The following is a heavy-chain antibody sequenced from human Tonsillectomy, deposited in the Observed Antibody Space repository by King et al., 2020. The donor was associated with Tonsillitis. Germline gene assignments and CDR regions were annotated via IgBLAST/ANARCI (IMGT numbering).Heavy chain of an antibody. J-gene: IGHJ2*01. V-gene: IGHV4-59*08. CDR3: ARLDYFGSGSYWYFDL. CDR1: GSISGSY. D-gene: IGHD3-10*01. Sequence: VQLQESGPGLVKPSETLSLTCTLSGSISGSYWSWIRQPPGKGLEWIGYIYYSGTTNYNPSLRSRITISVDTSKNQFSLKLSSVTAADTAVYYCARLDYFGSGSYWYFDLWGRGTLVTVSS. CDR2: IYYSGTT.